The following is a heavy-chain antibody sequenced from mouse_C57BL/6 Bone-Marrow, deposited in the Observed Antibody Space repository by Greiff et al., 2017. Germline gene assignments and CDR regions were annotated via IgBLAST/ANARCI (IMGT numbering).Heavy chain of an antibody. D-gene: IGHD2-4*01. CDR1: GYTFTDYY. Sequence: VQLQQSGPELVKPGASVKISCKASGYTFTDYYMNWVKQSHGKSLEWIGDINPNNGGTSYNQKFKGKATLTVDKSSSTAYMELRSLTSEDSAVYYCANYDYDDGFAYWGQGTLVTVSA. J-gene: IGHJ3*01. CDR2: INPNNGGT. V-gene: IGHV1-26*01. CDR3: ANYDYDDGFAY.